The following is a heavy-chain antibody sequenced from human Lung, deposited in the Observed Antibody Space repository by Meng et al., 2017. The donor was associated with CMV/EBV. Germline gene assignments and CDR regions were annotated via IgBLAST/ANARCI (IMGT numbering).Heavy chain of an antibody. V-gene: IGHV3-53*01. CDR1: GFSVNSNF. D-gene: IGHD2-8*02. J-gene: IGHJ6*02. CDR3: ARDLRPSGGGMDV. Sequence: GESLKISCAASGFSVNSNFMNWVRQALGKGLEWVSVIYTGGITYYADSVKGRFTISRDNSKNTVHLQMNNLRPGDTAVYYCARDLRPSGGGMDVWGQGTTVTGSS. CDR2: IYTGGIT.